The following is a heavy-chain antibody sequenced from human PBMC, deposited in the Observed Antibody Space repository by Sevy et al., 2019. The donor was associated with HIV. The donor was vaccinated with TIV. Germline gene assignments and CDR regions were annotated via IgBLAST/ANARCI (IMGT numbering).Heavy chain of an antibody. CDR1: GYTFTSYG. V-gene: IGHV1-18*01. Sequence: VSVKVSCKASGYTFTSYGISWVRQAPGQGLEWMGWISAYNGNTNYAQKLQGRVTMTTDTSTSTAYMELRSLRSDDTAVYYCARESANWGSPYFDYWGQGTLVTVSS. CDR2: ISAYNGNT. CDR3: ARESANWGSPYFDY. J-gene: IGHJ4*02. D-gene: IGHD7-27*01.